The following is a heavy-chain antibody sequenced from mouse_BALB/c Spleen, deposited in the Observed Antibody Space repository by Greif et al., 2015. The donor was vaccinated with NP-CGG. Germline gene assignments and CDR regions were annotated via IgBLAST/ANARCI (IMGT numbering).Heavy chain of an antibody. J-gene: IGHJ3*01. Sequence: EVQLQQSGAELVRSGASVKLSCTASGFNIKDYYMHWVKQRPEQGLEWIGWIDPENGDTEYAPKFQGKATMTADTSSNTDYPQLSSLTSEDTAVYYCNEGGSAWFAYWGQGTLVTVSA. CDR2: IDPENGDT. D-gene: IGHD1-1*01. CDR1: GFNIKDYY. V-gene: IGHV14-4*02. CDR3: NEGGSAWFAY.